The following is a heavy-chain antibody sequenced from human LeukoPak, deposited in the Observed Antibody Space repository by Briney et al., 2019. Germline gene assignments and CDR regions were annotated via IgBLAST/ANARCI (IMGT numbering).Heavy chain of an antibody. D-gene: IGHD6-6*01. V-gene: IGHV1-2*02. Sequence: GAPVKVSCKASGYTFISYSMHWVRQAPGQGLEWMGWINPNSGGTNYAQKFQGRVTMTRDTSISTAYMELSRLRSDDTAVYYCARGSRFSSSWDNWFDPWGQGTLVTVSS. CDR3: ARGSRFSSSWDNWFDP. J-gene: IGHJ5*02. CDR2: INPNSGGT. CDR1: GYTFISYS.